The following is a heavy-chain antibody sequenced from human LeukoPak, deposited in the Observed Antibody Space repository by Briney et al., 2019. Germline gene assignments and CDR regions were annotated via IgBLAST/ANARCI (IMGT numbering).Heavy chain of an antibody. CDR1: GFTFSSYG. J-gene: IGHJ4*02. CDR2: ISYDGSNK. V-gene: IGHV3-30*18. D-gene: IGHD2-2*01. CDR3: AKGRHIVVVPAVFDY. Sequence: GGSLRLSCAASGFTFSSYGMHWVRQAPGKGLEWVAVISYDGSNKYYADSVKGRFTISRDNSKNTLYLQMNSLRAEDTAVYYCAKGRHIVVVPAVFDYWGQGTLVTVSS.